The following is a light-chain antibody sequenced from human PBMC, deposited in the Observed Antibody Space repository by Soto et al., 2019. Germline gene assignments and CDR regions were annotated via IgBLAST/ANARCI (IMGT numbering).Light chain of an antibody. Sequence: DIQMTQSPSSLSASLGDRVTITCRASQNIRSYLNWYQQKLGKAPKLLIYTASNLQSGVPSRFSGSGSGTDFTLTISSLQPEDFATYYCQQSYSSPQTFGQGTKVEIK. CDR3: QQSYSSPQT. V-gene: IGKV1-39*01. CDR2: TAS. J-gene: IGKJ1*01. CDR1: QNIRSY.